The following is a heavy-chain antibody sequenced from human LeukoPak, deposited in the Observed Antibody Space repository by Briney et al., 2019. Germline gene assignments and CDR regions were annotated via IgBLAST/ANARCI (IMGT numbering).Heavy chain of an antibody. CDR1: GFTFSSYG. V-gene: IGHV3-30*02. Sequence: QPGGSLRLSCAASGFTFSSYGMHWVRQAPGKGLEWVAFIRYDGSNKYYADSVKGRFTISRDNSKNTLYLQMNSLRAEDTAVYYCAKETRRITFGGVIVKEFDYWGQGTLVTVSS. CDR3: AKETRRITFGGVIVKEFDY. J-gene: IGHJ4*02. CDR2: IRYDGSNK. D-gene: IGHD3-16*02.